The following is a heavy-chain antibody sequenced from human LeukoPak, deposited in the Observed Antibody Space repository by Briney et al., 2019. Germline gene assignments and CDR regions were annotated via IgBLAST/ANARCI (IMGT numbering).Heavy chain of an antibody. CDR1: GFTFSSYA. CDR3: AKYGSGSYYNGLF. V-gene: IGHV3-23*01. J-gene: IGHJ4*02. Sequence: GGSLRLSCAASGFTFSSYAMTWVRQAPGKGLQWVSTISVSGENTYYADSVKGWFTISRDISKSTLYLQMNSLRDEDTAIYYCAKYGSGSYYNGLFWGQGTLVTVSS. D-gene: IGHD3-10*01. CDR2: ISVSGENT.